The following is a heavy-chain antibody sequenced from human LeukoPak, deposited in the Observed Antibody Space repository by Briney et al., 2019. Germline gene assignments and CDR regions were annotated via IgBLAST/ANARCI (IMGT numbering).Heavy chain of an antibody. D-gene: IGHD3-22*01. Sequence: PGGSLRLSCAASGFTFDDYAMHWVRQAPGKGLEWVSSISWDSGSIGYADSVKGRFTISRDNAKNSLYLQMNSLRAEDTASYYCAKVAENYYDSSGYLYAFDIWGQGTMVTVSS. V-gene: IGHV3-9*01. CDR1: GFTFDDYA. J-gene: IGHJ3*02. CDR3: AKVAENYYDSSGYLYAFDI. CDR2: ISWDSGSI.